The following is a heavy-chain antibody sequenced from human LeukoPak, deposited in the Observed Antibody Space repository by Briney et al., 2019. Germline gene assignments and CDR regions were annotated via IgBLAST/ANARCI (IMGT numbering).Heavy chain of an antibody. J-gene: IGHJ4*02. V-gene: IGHV3-21*01. D-gene: IGHD7-27*01. CDR1: GFTFSSYN. Sequence: PGGSLRLSCAASGFTFSSYNMNWVRQAPGKGLEWVSSITSSSNYIYYADSVKGRFTISRDNAKNSLYLQMNSLRAEDTAVYYCAREFWGPDYWGQGTLVTVSS. CDR2: ITSSSNYI. CDR3: AREFWGPDY.